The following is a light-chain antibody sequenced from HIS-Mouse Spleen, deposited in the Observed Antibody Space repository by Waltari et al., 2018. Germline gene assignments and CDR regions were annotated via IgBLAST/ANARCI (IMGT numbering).Light chain of an antibody. CDR1: SRDVGCHNL. CDR2: EGS. J-gene: IGLJ3*02. V-gene: IGLV2-23*01. CDR3: CSYAGSSTWV. Sequence: QSALTQPASVSVPPGQSLTIPCTGTSRDVGCHNLVSWYQQHPDKAPKLMIYEGSKRPSGVSNRFSGSKSGNTASLTISELQAEDEADYYCCSYAGSSTWVFGRGTKLTVL.